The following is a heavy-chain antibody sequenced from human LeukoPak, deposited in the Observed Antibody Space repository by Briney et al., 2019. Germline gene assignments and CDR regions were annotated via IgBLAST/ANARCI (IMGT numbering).Heavy chain of an antibody. Sequence: SETLSLTCTVSGGSISSSSYYWGWIRQPPGKGLEWIGSIYHSGSTYYNPSLKSRVTISVDTSKNQFSLKLSSVTAADTAVYYCARGPVSGSYYIDYWGQGTLVTVSS. CDR2: IYHSGST. J-gene: IGHJ4*02. D-gene: IGHD3-10*01. V-gene: IGHV4-39*07. CDR1: GGSISSSSYY. CDR3: ARGPVSGSYYIDY.